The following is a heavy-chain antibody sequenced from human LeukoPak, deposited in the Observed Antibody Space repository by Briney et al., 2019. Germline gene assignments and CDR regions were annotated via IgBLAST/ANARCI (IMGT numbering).Heavy chain of an antibody. V-gene: IGHV3-23*01. CDR3: AAYYYVSRSSSRGGFDY. D-gene: IGHD3-10*01. Sequence: PGGSLRLSCTASGFTFRNYVMNWVRQAPGKGLAWVSLIGGDATTTYYADSVKGRFTISRDNSKNTVYLEANSLRPEKTAVYYCAAYYYVSRSSSRGGFDYWGQGVLVTVSS. J-gene: IGHJ4*02. CDR2: IGGDATTT. CDR1: GFTFRNYV.